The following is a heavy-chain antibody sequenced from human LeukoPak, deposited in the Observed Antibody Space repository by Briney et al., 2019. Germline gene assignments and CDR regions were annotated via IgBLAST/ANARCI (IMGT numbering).Heavy chain of an antibody. CDR1: GGSISSGGYY. Sequence: SQTLSLTCTVSGGSISSGGYYWSWIRQHPGKGLEWIGYIYYSGSTYYNPSLKSRVTISVDTSKNQFSLKLSFVTAADTAVYYCARTMVRGENWFDPWGQGTLVTVSS. J-gene: IGHJ5*02. CDR3: ARTMVRGENWFDP. CDR2: IYYSGST. D-gene: IGHD3-10*01. V-gene: IGHV4-31*03.